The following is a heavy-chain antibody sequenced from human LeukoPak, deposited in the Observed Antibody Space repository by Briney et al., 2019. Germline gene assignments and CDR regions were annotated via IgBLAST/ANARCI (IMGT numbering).Heavy chain of an antibody. CDR2: INHSGST. D-gene: IGHD1-26*01. Sequence: TSETLSLTCAVYGGSFSGYYWSWIRQPPGKWLEWIGEINHSGSTNYNPSLKSRVTISVDTSKNQFSLKLSSVTAADTAVYYCARLWDYYFDYWGQGTLVTVSS. CDR1: GGSFSGYY. V-gene: IGHV4-34*01. J-gene: IGHJ4*02. CDR3: ARLWDYYFDY.